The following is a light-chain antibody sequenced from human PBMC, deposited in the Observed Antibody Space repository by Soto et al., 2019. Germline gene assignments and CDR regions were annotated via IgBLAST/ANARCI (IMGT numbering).Light chain of an antibody. CDR2: DAS. CDR1: QSVSSN. Sequence: EIVMTQSPATLSVSPGERATLSCRASQSVSSNLAWYQQKPGQAPRLLIYDASTRATGIPVRFRSSGSGTEVTPTISSRQSEDCAVYYCQHYNNPWTFGQGTKVEIK. CDR3: QHYNNPWT. J-gene: IGKJ1*01. V-gene: IGKV3-15*01.